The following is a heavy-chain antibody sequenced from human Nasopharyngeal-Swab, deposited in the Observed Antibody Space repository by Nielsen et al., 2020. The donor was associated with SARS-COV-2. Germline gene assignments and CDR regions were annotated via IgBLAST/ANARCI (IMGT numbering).Heavy chain of an antibody. J-gene: IGHJ6*02. V-gene: IGHV5-10-1*01. CDR2: IDPRDSYT. CDR3: ARHKAAEGNYYDSSGYGINYYYYGMDV. D-gene: IGHD3-22*01. Sequence: VRQMPGKGLEWMGRIDPRDSYTNYSPSFQGHVTISADKSISTAYLQWSSLKASDTAMYYCARHKAAEGNYYDSSGYGINYYYYGMDVWGQGTTVTVSS.